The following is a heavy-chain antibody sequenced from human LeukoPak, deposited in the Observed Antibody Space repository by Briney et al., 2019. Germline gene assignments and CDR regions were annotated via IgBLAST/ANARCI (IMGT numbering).Heavy chain of an antibody. CDR1: GGSFSGFF. CDR3: ARGVGATPGVRPDY. J-gene: IGHJ4*02. CDR2: INHSGST. V-gene: IGHV4-34*01. Sequence: PSETLSLTCAVQGGSFSGFFWTWMRQPPGKELEWIGEINHSGSTNYNPSLKSRVTISVDTSKNQFSLKLSSVTAADTAVYYCARGVGATPGVRPDYWGQGTLVTVSS. D-gene: IGHD1-26*01.